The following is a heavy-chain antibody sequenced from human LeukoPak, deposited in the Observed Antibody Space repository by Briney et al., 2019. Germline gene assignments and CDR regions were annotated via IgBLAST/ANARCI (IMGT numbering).Heavy chain of an antibody. CDR2: ISYDGSNK. V-gene: IGHV3-30-3*01. CDR1: GFTFSGYP. J-gene: IGHJ4*02. Sequence: GGSLRLSCAASGFTFSGYPIHWVRQAPGKGLEWVAVISYDGSNKYYADSVKGRFTISRDNAKNSLYLQMNSLRAEDTAVYYCAGDPSGSWGQGTLVTVSS. CDR3: AGDPSGS. D-gene: IGHD7-27*01.